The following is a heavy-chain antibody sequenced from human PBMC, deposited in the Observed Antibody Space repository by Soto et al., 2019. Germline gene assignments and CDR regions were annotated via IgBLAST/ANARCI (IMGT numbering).Heavy chain of an antibody. J-gene: IGHJ5*02. CDR3: AREGVVVVAATRVWFDP. V-gene: IGHV3-11*01. D-gene: IGHD2-15*01. CDR2: ISSSGSTI. Sequence: PGGSLRLSCAASGFTFSDYYMSWIRQAPGKGLEWVSYISSSGSTIYYADSVKGRFTISRDNAKNSLYLQMNSLRAEDTAVYYCAREGVVVVAATRVWFDPWGQGTLVTVSS. CDR1: GFTFSDYY.